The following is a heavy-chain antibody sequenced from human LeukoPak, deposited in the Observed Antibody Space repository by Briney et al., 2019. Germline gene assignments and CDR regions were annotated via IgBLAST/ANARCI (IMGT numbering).Heavy chain of an antibody. V-gene: IGHV4-59*01. J-gene: IGHJ5*02. Sequence: KPSETLSLTCAVSGGSFGSYYWSWIRQPPGKGLEWIGYIHDSGSTKYNPSLKSRVTMSVDTSRTHLSLKLTSVTAADTAVYSCARGRSGGDWFDPWGQGTLVTVSS. D-gene: IGHD3-10*01. CDR1: GGSFGSYY. CDR3: ARGRSGGDWFDP. CDR2: IHDSGST.